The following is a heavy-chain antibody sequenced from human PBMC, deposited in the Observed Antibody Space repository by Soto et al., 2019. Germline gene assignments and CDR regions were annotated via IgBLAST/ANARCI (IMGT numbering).Heavy chain of an antibody. D-gene: IGHD3-22*01. Sequence: GGSLRLSCAASGFTFSSYAMHWVRQAPGKGLEWVAVISYDGSSKYYADSVKGRFTISRDNSKNTLYLQMNSLRAEDTAVYYCAREYYYDSSGGPDYWGQGTLVTVSS. CDR1: GFTFSSYA. CDR3: AREYYYDSSGGPDY. J-gene: IGHJ4*02. CDR2: ISYDGSSK. V-gene: IGHV3-30-3*01.